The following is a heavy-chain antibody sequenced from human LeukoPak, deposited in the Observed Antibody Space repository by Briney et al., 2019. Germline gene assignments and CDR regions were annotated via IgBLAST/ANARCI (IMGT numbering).Heavy chain of an antibody. D-gene: IGHD3-3*01. V-gene: IGHV5-51*01. CDR1: GYTFSSYW. J-gene: IGHJ4*02. Sequence: GESLKISGKGSGYTFSSYWIGWVRQMPGKGLEWMGIIYPGDSDTRYSPSLQGQVTISVDTSIGTAYLQWSSLKASDTAIYYCARQNDFRLDYWGQGTLVTVSS. CDR3: ARQNDFRLDY. CDR2: IYPGDSDT.